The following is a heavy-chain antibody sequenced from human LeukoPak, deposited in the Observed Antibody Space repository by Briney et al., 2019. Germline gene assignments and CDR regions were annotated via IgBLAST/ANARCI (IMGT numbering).Heavy chain of an antibody. V-gene: IGHV4-39*07. Sequence: SEALSLTCTVSGGSLISNTFYWGWIRLPPGKGLEWIGNIYYGGATYYNPSLKSRVTISVDTSKNQFSLKLSSVTAADTAVYYCATDSSGYYRFDYWGQGTLVTVSS. CDR1: GGSLISNTFY. D-gene: IGHD3-22*01. J-gene: IGHJ4*02. CDR3: ATDSSGYYRFDY. CDR2: IYYGGAT.